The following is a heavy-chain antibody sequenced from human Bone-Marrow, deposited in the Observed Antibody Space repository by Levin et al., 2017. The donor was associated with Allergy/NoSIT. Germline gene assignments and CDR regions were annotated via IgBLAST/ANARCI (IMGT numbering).Heavy chain of an antibody. V-gene: IGHV4-31*03. CDR2: VSYRGST. D-gene: IGHD1-1*01. Sequence: TLSLTCTASGGSIRSAGYHWTWIRQYPGKGLEWIGYVSYRGSTYFNPSLKSRLAMSIDTSEQHFSLNLTSVSAADTAIYYCARLDGYSFDYWGQGALVTVSS. J-gene: IGHJ4*02. CDR1: GGSIRSAGYH. CDR3: ARLDGYSFDY.